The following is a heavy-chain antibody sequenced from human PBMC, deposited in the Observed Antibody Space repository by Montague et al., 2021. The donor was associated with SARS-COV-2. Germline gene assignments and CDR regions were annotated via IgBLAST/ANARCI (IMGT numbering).Heavy chain of an antibody. CDR1: GGSFSGYY. Sequence: SETLSLTCAVYGGSFSGYYWSWIRQPPGKGLEWNGEINHSESTNYNPSLKSRVTISVDTAKNQFSLNLSSVTAAATAVYYCARARAAYILTGYYFDYWGQGTLVTVSS. D-gene: IGHD3-9*01. V-gene: IGHV4-34*01. J-gene: IGHJ4*02. CDR3: ARARAAYILTGYYFDY. CDR2: INHSEST.